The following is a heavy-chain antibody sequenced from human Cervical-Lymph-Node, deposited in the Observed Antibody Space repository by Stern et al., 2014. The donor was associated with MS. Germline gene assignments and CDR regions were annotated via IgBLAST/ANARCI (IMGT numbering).Heavy chain of an antibody. J-gene: IGHJ5*02. CDR1: GGSFSGYY. CDR2: INHSGST. V-gene: IGHV4-34*01. D-gene: IGHD6-13*01. CDR3: ARGDPQQLVHWFDP. Sequence: QVQLQQWGAGLLKPSETLSLTCAVYGGSFSGYYWSWIRQPPGKGLEWIGEINHSGSTNYNPSLKSRVTISVDTSKNQFSLKLSSVTAADTAVYYCARGDPQQLVHWFDPWGQGTLVTVSS.